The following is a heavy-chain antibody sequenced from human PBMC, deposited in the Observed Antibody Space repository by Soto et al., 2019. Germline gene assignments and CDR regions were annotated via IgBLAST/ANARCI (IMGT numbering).Heavy chain of an antibody. CDR3: ANHGGFDF. D-gene: IGHD4-17*01. CDR1: GFTFSSSG. V-gene: IGHV3-23*01. CDR2: ISIRGDYR. J-gene: IGHJ3*01. Sequence: EGQLLQSGGGLVQPGESLRLSCAASGFTFSSSGMSWVRQAPGKGLEWVSSISIRGDYRYYADSVKGRFTISRDNSKNTPYLQMSSRTAEDTALYYCANHGGFDFWGQGTMVAVSS.